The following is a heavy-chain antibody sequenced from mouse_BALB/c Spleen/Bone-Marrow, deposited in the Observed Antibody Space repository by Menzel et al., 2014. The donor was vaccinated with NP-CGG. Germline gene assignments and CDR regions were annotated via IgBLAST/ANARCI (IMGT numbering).Heavy chain of an antibody. Sequence: EVKLMESGPELVKPGASVKISCKTSGYTFTDYTIHWAKQSHGKSLEWIGGINPNNGGSTYNQEFKGKATLTIHKSSSTAYMELRSLTSEDSAVYYCARGRWYYWGQGTTLTVSS. V-gene: IGHV1-18*01. CDR3: ARGRWYY. CDR2: INPNNGGS. D-gene: IGHD2-3*01. CDR1: GYTFTDYT. J-gene: IGHJ2*01.